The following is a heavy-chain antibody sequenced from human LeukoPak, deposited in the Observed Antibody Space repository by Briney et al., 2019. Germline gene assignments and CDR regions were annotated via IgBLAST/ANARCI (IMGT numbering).Heavy chain of an antibody. V-gene: IGHV3-48*01. J-gene: IGHJ4*02. CDR2: ITTAGNVI. Sequence: GGSLRLSCAASGFTFSTYNMHWVRQAPGKGLEWISYITTAGNVIFYADSVKGRFTISRDEAKNSMYLQMDSLRAEDTAFYYCARGGLYYDTSAYYYMNYWGQGTLVTVSS. CDR3: ARGGLYYDTSAYYYMNY. CDR1: GFTFSTYN. D-gene: IGHD3-22*01.